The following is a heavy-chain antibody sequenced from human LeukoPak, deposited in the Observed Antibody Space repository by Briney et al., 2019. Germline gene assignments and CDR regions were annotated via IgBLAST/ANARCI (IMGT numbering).Heavy chain of an antibody. CDR3: ARPLYDSSGYPRNYYYGMDV. CDR1: GYTLTELS. D-gene: IGHD3-22*01. J-gene: IGHJ6*02. CDR2: FDPEDGET. Sequence: ASVKVSCKVSGYTLTELSMHWVRQAPGKGLEWMGGFDPEDGETIYAQKFQGRVTITADKSTSTAYMELSSLRSEDTAVYYCARPLYDSSGYPRNYYYGMDVWGQGTTVTVSS. V-gene: IGHV1-24*01.